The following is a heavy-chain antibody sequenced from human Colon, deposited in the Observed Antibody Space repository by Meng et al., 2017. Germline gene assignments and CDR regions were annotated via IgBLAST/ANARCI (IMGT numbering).Heavy chain of an antibody. CDR2: INHSGST. V-gene: IGHV4-34*01. CDR3: ARGRYSGYLP. CDR1: GGSFSGYY. D-gene: IGHD5-12*01. J-gene: IGHJ5*02. Sequence: QVQLQPGGAGLLKPSETLSLTCAVYGGSFSGYYWSWIRQPPGKGLEWIGEINHSGSTNSNPSLKSRVTISVDTSKNQFSLKLSSVTAADTAVYYCARGRYSGYLPWGQGTLVTVSS.